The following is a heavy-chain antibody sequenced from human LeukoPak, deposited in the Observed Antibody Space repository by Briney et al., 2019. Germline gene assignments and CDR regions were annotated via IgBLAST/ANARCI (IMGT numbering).Heavy chain of an antibody. CDR3: ARSGRYYDSSGYPPDY. CDR2: IYTSGST. D-gene: IGHD3-22*01. V-gene: IGHV4-4*07. Sequence: SETLSLTCTVSGGSISSYYWSWIRQPAGQGLEWIGRIYTSGSTNYNPSLKSRVTMSVDTSKNQFSLKLSSVTAADTAVYYCARSGRYYDSSGYPPDYWGQGTLVTVSS. CDR1: GGSISSYY. J-gene: IGHJ4*02.